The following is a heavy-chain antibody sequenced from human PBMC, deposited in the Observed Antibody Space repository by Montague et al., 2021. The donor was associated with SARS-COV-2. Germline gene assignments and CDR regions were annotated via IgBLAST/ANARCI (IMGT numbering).Heavy chain of an antibody. D-gene: IGHD6-13*01. J-gene: IGHJ5*02. CDR1: GDSVSSNSAA. V-gene: IGHV6-1*01. CDR3: ARYSSSWYFDWFDP. CDR2: TYYRPKWYN. Sequence: CAISGDSVSSNSAAWNWIRQSPSRGLEWLGRTYYRPKWYNDYAVSVKSRITINPDTSKNQFSLQLNSVTPEDTAVYYCARYSSSWYFDWFDPWGQGTLVTVSS.